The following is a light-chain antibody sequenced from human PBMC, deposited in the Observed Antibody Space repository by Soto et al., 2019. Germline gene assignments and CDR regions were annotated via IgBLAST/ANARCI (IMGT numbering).Light chain of an antibody. V-gene: IGLV2-8*01. CDR3: SSFKGTNSFV. CDR1: SSDIGAYDY. Sequence: QSALPQPASLAGSPGQSITISCTGTSSDIGAYDYVSWYQQRPGEAPKLIIYEVSKRPSGVPDRIFASTSSNTASLTVSGLQADDEANYYCSSFKGTNSFVFGTGTKVTVL. CDR2: EVS. J-gene: IGLJ1*01.